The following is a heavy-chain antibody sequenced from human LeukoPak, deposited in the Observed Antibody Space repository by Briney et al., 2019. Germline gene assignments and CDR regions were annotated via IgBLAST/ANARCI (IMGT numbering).Heavy chain of an antibody. CDR1: GGAXSSYA. D-gene: IGHD5-24*01. V-gene: IGHV1-69*13. CDR2: IIPIFGTA. CDR3: ARVGMATTKEGLFDY. J-gene: IGHJ4*02. Sequence: SVKVSCKASGGAXSSYAISWVRQAPGQGLEWMGGIIPIFGTANYAQKFQGRVTITADESTSTAYMELSSLRSEDTAVYYCARVGMATTKEGLFDYWGQGTLVTVSS.